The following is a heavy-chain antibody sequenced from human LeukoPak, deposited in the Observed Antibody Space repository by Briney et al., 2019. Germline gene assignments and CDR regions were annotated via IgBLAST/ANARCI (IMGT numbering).Heavy chain of an antibody. Sequence: PSETLSLTCTVSGGSISSSSFFWAWIRQPPGKGLEWIGTVSHSGTTYYSPSLKSRVTISVDTSKNQFSLRLTSVTAADTALYYCAKLTCSSTFCPLDYWGQGTLVTVSS. CDR3: AKLTCSSTFCPLDY. V-gene: IGHV4-39*01. CDR1: GGSISSSSFF. D-gene: IGHD2-2*01. CDR2: VSHSGTT. J-gene: IGHJ4*02.